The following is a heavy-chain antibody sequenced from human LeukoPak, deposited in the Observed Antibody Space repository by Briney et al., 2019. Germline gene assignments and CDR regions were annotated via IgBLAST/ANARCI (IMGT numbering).Heavy chain of an antibody. CDR3: AKEGSPMVASTLDV. V-gene: IGHV3-30*18. D-gene: IGHD4/OR15-4a*01. CDR1: GFTFSSYG. CDR2: VSYEGSTK. J-gene: IGHJ6*02. Sequence: GGSLRLSCAASGFTFSSYGMDRVRQAQGKGLERVAVVSYEGSTKFYLDSVKGRFTISRDNSKNTLDLQMNSLRAEDTAVYYCAKEGSPMVASTLDVWGQGTTVTVSS.